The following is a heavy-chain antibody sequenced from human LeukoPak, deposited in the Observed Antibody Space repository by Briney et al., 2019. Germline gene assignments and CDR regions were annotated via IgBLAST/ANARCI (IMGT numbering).Heavy chain of an antibody. J-gene: IGHJ6*02. CDR3: ARQKWEQQGRDYYFNGLDV. V-gene: IGHV4-4*02. D-gene: IGHD1/OR15-1a*01. CDR2: IYHSGST. Sequence: SETLSLTCAVSGGSISSSNWWSWVLQAPGKGLEWIVEIYHSGSTNYNPSLKSRVTISVDKSKNQFSLKLSSVTAADTAVYYCARQKWEQQGRDYYFNGLDVWGPGTTVIVSS. CDR1: GGSISSSNW.